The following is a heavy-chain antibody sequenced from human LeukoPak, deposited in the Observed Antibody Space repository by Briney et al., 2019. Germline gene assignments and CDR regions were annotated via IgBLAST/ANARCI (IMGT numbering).Heavy chain of an antibody. CDR3: ARDLLRGSGPIPFDY. D-gene: IGHD3-10*01. Sequence: SETLSLTCTVYGGSFSGYYWSWIRQPPGKGLEWIGEINHSGSTNYNPSLKSRVTISVDTSKNQFSLKLSSVTAADTAVYYCARDLLRGSGPIPFDYWGQGTLVTVPS. CDR1: GGSFSGYY. CDR2: INHSGST. J-gene: IGHJ4*02. V-gene: IGHV4-34*01.